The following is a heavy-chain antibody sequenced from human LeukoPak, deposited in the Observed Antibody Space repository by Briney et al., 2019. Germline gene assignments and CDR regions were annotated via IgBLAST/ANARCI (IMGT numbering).Heavy chain of an antibody. CDR1: GGSISSYY. Sequence: SETLSLTCTDSGGSISSYYWSWIRQPPGKGLEWIGYIYTSGSTNYNPSLKSRVTISVDTSKNQFSLKLSSVTAADTAVYYCAIHSHELERPLDDWFDPWGQGTLVTVSS. V-gene: IGHV4-4*09. CDR2: IYTSGST. CDR3: AIHSHELERPLDDWFDP. D-gene: IGHD1-1*01. J-gene: IGHJ5*02.